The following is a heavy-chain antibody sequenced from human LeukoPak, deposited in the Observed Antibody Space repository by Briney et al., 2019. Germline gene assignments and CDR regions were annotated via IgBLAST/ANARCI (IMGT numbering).Heavy chain of an antibody. CDR2: IIPIFGTE. J-gene: IGHJ4*02. CDR1: GGTFSSYA. D-gene: IGHD5-18*01. V-gene: IGHV1-69*13. Sequence: ASVKVSCKASGGTFSSYAISWVRQAPGQGLEWMGGIIPIFGTENYAQKFQGRVTITADESTSTAYMELSSLRSEDTAVYYCARPGEVDTAMVTFHYWGQGTLVTVSS. CDR3: ARPGEVDTAMVTFHY.